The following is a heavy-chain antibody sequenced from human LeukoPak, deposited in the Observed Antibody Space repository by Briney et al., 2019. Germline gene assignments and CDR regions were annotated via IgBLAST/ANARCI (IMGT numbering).Heavy chain of an antibody. CDR2: INTDGSEE. CDR1: GFTLNSYL. Sequence: GGSLRLSCAASGFTLNSYLMSWVRQARGGGREWVANINTDGSEENYLASVKARFTVSRDNAKNSLYLQMSSLRGEDTAVYYCARSNPNRNALDLWGQGTMVTISS. D-gene: IGHD1-14*01. J-gene: IGHJ3*01. V-gene: IGHV3-7*01. CDR3: ARSNPNRNALDL.